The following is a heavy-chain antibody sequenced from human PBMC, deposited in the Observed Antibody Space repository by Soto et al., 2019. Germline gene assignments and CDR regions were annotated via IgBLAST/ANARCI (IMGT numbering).Heavy chain of an antibody. CDR2: ITGNGGGT. CDR1: GFTFSSYA. D-gene: IGHD3-10*01. CDR3: AKDFQGVLADAFDT. V-gene: IGHV3-23*01. J-gene: IGHJ3*02. Sequence: GGSLRLSCAASGFTFSSYAMTWVRQAPGKGLEWVSGITGNGGGTKYADSVKGRFTISRDNSKNTLYLEMNSLRVEDTAVYYCAKDFQGVLADAFDTWGQGTMVTVSS.